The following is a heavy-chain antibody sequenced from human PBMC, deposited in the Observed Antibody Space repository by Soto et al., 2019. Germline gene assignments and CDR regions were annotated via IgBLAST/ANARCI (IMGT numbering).Heavy chain of an antibody. CDR3: ARDRGRDIVVVPAAMENWFDP. V-gene: IGHV1-69*04. J-gene: IGHJ5*02. CDR1: GGTFSSYT. D-gene: IGHD2-2*01. CDR2: IIPILGIA. Sequence: ASVKVSCKASGGTFSSYTISWVRQAPGQGLEWMGRIIPILGIANYAQKFQGRVTITADKSTSTAYMELSSLRSEDTAVYYCARDRGRDIVVVPAAMENWFDPWGQGTLVTVSS.